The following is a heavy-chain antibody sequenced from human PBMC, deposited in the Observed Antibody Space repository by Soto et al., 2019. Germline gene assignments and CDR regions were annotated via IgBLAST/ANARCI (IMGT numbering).Heavy chain of an antibody. Sequence: EVQLVESGGALVQPGGSLRLSCAASGFTFSSYWMHWVRQAPGKGLVWVSRINSDGSSTSYADSVKGRFTISRDNAKKTQYLQRNSLRAEDTAVYYCPITSLVVAAATREDYCGQGKMVTVSS. CDR2: INSDGSST. V-gene: IGHV3-74*01. CDR1: GFTFSSYW. CDR3: PITSLVVAAATREDY. D-gene: IGHD2-15*01. J-gene: IGHJ4*02.